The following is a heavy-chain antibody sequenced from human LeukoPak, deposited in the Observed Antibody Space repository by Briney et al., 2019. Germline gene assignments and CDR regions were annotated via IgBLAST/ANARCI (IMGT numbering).Heavy chain of an antibody. Sequence: GESLKISCKGSGYSFTSYWISWVRQMPGKGLEWMGRIDHSDSYTNYSPSFQGHVTISADKSISTAYLQWSSLKASDTAMYYCARHPGVSSSSDYWGQGTLVTVSS. D-gene: IGHD6-13*01. V-gene: IGHV5-10-1*01. CDR1: GYSFTSYW. J-gene: IGHJ4*02. CDR3: ARHPGVSSSSDY. CDR2: IDHSDSYT.